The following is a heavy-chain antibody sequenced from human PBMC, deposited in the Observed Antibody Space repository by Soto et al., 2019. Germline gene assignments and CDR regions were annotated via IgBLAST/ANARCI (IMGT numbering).Heavy chain of an antibody. J-gene: IGHJ4*02. D-gene: IGHD2-15*01. CDR1: GFTVGSNS. Sequence: GGSLRLSCAASGFTVGSNSMTWVRQAPGKGLQWVSVIYSGGSTYYADSVKSRFMISRVTAKNTLYLQMNSLRADDTAMYYCARGVVAARSLAYWGQGTLVTVSS. CDR2: IYSGGST. V-gene: IGHV3-66*01. CDR3: ARGVVAARSLAY.